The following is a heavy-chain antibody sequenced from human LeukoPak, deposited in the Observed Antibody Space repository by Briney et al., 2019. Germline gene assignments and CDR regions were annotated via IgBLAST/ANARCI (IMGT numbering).Heavy chain of an antibody. J-gene: IGHJ4*02. CDR2: IIPIFGTA. D-gene: IGHD6-19*01. CDR1: GGTFSSYA. V-gene: IGHV1-69*13. Sequence: ASVKVSCKASGGTFSSYAISWVRQAPGQGLEWMGGIIPIFGTANYAQKFQGRVTITADESTSTAFMELRSLKSDDTALYYCTRDEPYNSGWYYFDYWGQGTLVTVSA. CDR3: TRDEPYNSGWYYFDY.